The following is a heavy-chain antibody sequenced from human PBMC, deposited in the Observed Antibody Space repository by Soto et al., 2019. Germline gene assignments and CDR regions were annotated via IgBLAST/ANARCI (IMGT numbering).Heavy chain of an antibody. J-gene: IGHJ4*02. CDR2: ISAYNGNT. CDR3: ARGRPITGTTSPGQTFDY. CDR1: GYTFTSYG. Sequence: GASVKVSCKASGYTFTSYGISWVRQAPGQGLEWMGWISAYNGNTNYAQKLQGRVTMTTDTSTSTAYMELRSLRSDDTAVYYCARGRPITGTTSPGQTFDYWGQGTLVTVSS. D-gene: IGHD1-20*01. V-gene: IGHV1-18*01.